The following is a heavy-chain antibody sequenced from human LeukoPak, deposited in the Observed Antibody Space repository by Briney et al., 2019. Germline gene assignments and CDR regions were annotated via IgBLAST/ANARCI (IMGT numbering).Heavy chain of an antibody. J-gene: IGHJ4*02. D-gene: IGHD3-10*01. CDR2: VIPIFGPP. Sequence: GASVKVSCKASGGTFSNSAISWVRQAPGQGLEWVGGVIPIFGPPNYAQRFHGRVTITADESTSTAYMELSSLRSEDTAVYYCASRLHYGSGSPPIQWGQGTLVTVSS. CDR3: ASRLHYGSGSPPIQ. CDR1: GGTFSNSA. V-gene: IGHV1-69*13.